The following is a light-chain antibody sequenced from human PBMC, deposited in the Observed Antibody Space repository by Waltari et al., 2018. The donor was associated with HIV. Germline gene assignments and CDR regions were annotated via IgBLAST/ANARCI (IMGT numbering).Light chain of an antibody. CDR2: DAS. V-gene: IGKV1-33*01. CDR1: QDITNH. CDR3: QQYDNLPLT. Sequence: DVLMTQSPSSLSASVGDRVTITCQASQDITNHLNWYQQKPGSAPKLLFYDASNLETGVPSRFSGSRSGTAFTFTVTSLQPEDIATYYCQQYDNLPLTFGGGTKVEI. J-gene: IGKJ4*01.